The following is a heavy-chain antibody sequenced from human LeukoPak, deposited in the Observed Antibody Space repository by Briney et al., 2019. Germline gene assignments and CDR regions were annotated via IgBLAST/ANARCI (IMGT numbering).Heavy chain of an antibody. D-gene: IGHD1-26*01. Sequence: GGSLRLSCAASGFTFSSYSMNWIRQAPGKGLEWVSAISGSGGSTYYADSVKGRFTISRDNSKNTLYLQMNSLRAEDTAVYYCATTYSGSYPWDYWGQGTLVTVSS. J-gene: IGHJ4*02. CDR3: ATTYSGSYPWDY. CDR1: GFTFSSYS. V-gene: IGHV3-23*01. CDR2: ISGSGGST.